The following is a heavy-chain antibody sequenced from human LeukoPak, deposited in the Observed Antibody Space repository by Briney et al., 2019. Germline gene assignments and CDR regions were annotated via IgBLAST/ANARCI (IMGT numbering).Heavy chain of an antibody. CDR2: ISYDGSNK. CDR1: GFTFSSYG. V-gene: IGHV3-30*18. J-gene: IGHJ4*02. CDR3: AKDPGYSYGSYYFDY. D-gene: IGHD5-18*01. Sequence: GGSLRLSCAASGFTFSSYGMHWVCQAPGKGLEWVAVISYDGSNKYYADSVKGRFTISRDNSKNTLYLQMNSLRAEDTAVYYCAKDPGYSYGSYYFDYWGQGTLVTVSS.